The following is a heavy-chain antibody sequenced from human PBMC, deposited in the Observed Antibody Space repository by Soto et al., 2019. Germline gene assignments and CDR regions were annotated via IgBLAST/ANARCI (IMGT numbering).Heavy chain of an antibody. CDR2: IYYSGST. CDR1: GGPISSSNYY. V-gene: IGHV4-39*01. J-gene: IGHJ6*01. CDR3: ARPTLGAVYI. Sequence: SETLSLTCTVSGGPISSSNYYWGWIRQPPGKGLEWIGSIYYSGSTSYNSSLKSRVTISVDTSKNQFSLRLRSVTAADTAVYYCARPTLGAVYIWGQGTMVTV. D-gene: IGHD1-26*01.